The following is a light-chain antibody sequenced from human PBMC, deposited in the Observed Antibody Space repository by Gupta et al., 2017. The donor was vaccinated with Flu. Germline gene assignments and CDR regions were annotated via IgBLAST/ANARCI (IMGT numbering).Light chain of an antibody. J-gene: IGKJ1*01. CDR2: GAS. CDR1: QSVRSRY. Sequence: EIVLTQSPGTLSSSPGERATLSCRASQSVRSRYLAWYQQKPGQAPRLLVYGASSRATGIPDRFSGSGSGTDFTLTISRLGPEDFAGYFCQQYGSSPGTFGQGTKVEIK. CDR3: QQYGSSPGT. V-gene: IGKV3-20*01.